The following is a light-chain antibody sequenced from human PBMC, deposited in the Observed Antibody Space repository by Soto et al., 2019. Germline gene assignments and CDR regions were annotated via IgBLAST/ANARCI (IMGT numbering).Light chain of an antibody. CDR1: QSVSSN. V-gene: IGKV3-15*01. J-gene: IGKJ1*01. CDR2: GAS. Sequence: EIVMTQSPATLSVSPGEKATLSCRASQSVSSNLAWYQQKPGQAPRLLIYGASTRATGIPARFSGSGSGTEFTLTISSLQSEDFAVYYCQQYNNWPLTWTVGQGTKVDMK. CDR3: QQYNNWPLTWT.